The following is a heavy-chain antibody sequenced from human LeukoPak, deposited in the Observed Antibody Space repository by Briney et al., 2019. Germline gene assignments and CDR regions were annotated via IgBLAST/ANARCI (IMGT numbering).Heavy chain of an antibody. V-gene: IGHV3-30*18. CDR2: ISYDGSDK. CDR1: GFTFSSYG. CDR3: AKGGPQRWLADS. J-gene: IGHJ4*02. D-gene: IGHD6-19*01. Sequence: GGSLRLSCAASGFTFSSYGIHWVRQAPGKGLEWVSLISYDGSDKYYADSVKGRFTISRDNSKNTLYLQMNSLRVDDTAVYYCAKGGPQRWLADSWGQGTLVTVSS.